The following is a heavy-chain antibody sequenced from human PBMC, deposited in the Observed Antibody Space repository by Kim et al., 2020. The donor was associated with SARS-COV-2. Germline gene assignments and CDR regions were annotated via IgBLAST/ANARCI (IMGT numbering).Heavy chain of an antibody. J-gene: IGHJ6*02. D-gene: IGHD2-15*01. Sequence: SWKGRFTISRDNSKNTLYLQMNSLRAEDTAVYYCAKDQVLGYCSGGSCGVWGQGTTVTVSS. CDR3: AKDQVLGYCSGGSCGV. V-gene: IGHV3-23*01.